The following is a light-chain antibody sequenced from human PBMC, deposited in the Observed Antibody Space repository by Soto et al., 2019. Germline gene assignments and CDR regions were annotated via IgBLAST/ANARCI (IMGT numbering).Light chain of an antibody. Sequence: QSVLTQPPSVSAASGQNVTISCSGSNSNIENNFISWYQLLPGTAPKLLICENNRRPSRIPDRFSGSKSGTSATLLITGLLPGDEADYHCGTWDGSLSAWVFGVGTKVTVL. CDR3: GTWDGSLSAWV. V-gene: IGLV1-51*02. CDR1: NSNIENNF. J-gene: IGLJ3*02. CDR2: ENN.